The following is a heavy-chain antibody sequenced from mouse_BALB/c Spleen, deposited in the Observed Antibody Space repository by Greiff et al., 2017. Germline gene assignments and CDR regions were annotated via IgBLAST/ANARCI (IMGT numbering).Heavy chain of an antibody. CDR1: GYTFTSYW. CDR3: ARSYDYGVGTWFAY. Sequence: DLVKPGASVKLSCKASGYTFTSYWINWIKQRPGQGLEWIGRIAPGSGSTYYNEMFKGKATLTVDTSSSTAYIQLSSLSSEDSAVYFCARSYDYGVGTWFAYWGQGTLVTVSA. V-gene: IGHV1S41*01. J-gene: IGHJ3*01. D-gene: IGHD2-4*01. CDR2: IAPGSGST.